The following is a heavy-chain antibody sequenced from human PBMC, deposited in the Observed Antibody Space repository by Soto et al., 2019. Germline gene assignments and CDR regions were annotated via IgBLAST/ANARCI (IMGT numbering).Heavy chain of an antibody. CDR1: GFTFSSYA. CDR2: INSDGSST. D-gene: IGHD3-10*01. CDR3: ARVVGTMVRGVIITYYYGMDV. V-gene: IGHV3-74*01. Sequence: GGSLRLSCAASGFTFSSYAMHWVRQAPGKGLVWVSRINSDGSSTSYADSVKGRFTISRDNAKNTLYLQMNSLRAEDTAVYYCARVVGTMVRGVIITYYYGMDVWGQGTTVTVSS. J-gene: IGHJ6*02.